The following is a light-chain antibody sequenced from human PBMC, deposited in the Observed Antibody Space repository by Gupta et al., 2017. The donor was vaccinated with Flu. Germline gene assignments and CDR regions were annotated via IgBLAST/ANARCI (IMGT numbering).Light chain of an antibody. V-gene: IGKV1D-12*01. J-gene: IGKJ4*01. Sequence: PSSVSASVGDRVTITWRASQDISSWLAWYQQKPGKAPNLLIYAAFTLQSGDPSRFSGSGSGTDFTLTISSLQPEDFATYFCQQAHSFPPTFGGGTKVGIK. CDR2: AAF. CDR3: QQAHSFPPT. CDR1: QDISSW.